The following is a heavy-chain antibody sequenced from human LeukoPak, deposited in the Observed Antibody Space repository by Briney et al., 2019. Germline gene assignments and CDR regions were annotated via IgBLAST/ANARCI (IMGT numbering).Heavy chain of an antibody. D-gene: IGHD3-3*01. CDR2: IYYSGST. CDR3: ASRNYDFWSGYSYFDY. Sequence: PSQTLSLTCTVSGGSISSGGYYWSWIRQHPGKGLEWIGYIYYSGSTYYNPSLKSRVTISVDTSKNQFSLKLSSVTAADTAVYYCASRNYDFWSGYSYFDYWGQGTLATVSS. V-gene: IGHV4-31*03. CDR1: GGSISSGGYY. J-gene: IGHJ4*02.